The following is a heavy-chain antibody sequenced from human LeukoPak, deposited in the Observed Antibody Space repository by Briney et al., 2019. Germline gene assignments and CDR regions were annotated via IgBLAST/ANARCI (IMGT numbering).Heavy chain of an antibody. CDR3: ARDRYYYDSSGYQFDY. Sequence: PGGSLRFSRAASGFTFSSYWMSWVRQAPGKGLEWVANIKQDGSDKYYVGSVKGRFTISRDNAMNSLYLQMNSLRAEDTAVYYCARDRYYYDSSGYQFDYWGQGTLVTVSS. CDR1: GFTFSSYW. J-gene: IGHJ4*02. D-gene: IGHD3-22*01. V-gene: IGHV3-7*05. CDR2: IKQDGSDK.